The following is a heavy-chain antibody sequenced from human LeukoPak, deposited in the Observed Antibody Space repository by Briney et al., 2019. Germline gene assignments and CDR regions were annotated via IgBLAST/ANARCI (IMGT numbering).Heavy chain of an antibody. Sequence: SSVKVSCKASGGTFSSYAISWVLQAPGQGLEWMGRIIPIFGTANYAQKFQGRVTITTDESTSTAYMELSSLRSEDTAVYYCARDRVWYSNYGDNYYFDYWGQGTLVTVSS. V-gene: IGHV1-69*05. D-gene: IGHD4-23*01. J-gene: IGHJ4*02. CDR2: IIPIFGTA. CDR1: GGTFSSYA. CDR3: ARDRVWYSNYGDNYYFDY.